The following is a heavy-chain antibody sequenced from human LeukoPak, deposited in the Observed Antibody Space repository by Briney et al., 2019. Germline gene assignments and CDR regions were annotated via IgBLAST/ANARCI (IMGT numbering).Heavy chain of an antibody. CDR3: AKRRAAGTGGDWFDP. CDR2: ISGSGGST. J-gene: IGHJ5*02. V-gene: IGHV3-23*01. CDR1: GFTFSSYN. D-gene: IGHD6-13*01. Sequence: GGSLRLSCAASGFTFSSYNMNWVRQAPGKGLEWVSGISGSGGSTYYADSVKGRFTISRDNSKNTLYLQMNSLRAEDTAVYYCAKRRAAGTGGDWFDPWGQGTLVTVSS.